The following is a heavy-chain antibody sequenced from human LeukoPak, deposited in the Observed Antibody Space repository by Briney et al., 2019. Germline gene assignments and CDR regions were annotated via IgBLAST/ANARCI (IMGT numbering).Heavy chain of an antibody. J-gene: IGHJ5*02. D-gene: IGHD6-13*01. CDR2: IYYSGST. CDR1: GGSISSYY. CDR3: ARDIGAAAGTFDP. V-gene: IGHV4-59*01. Sequence: SETLSLTCTVSGGSISSYYWSWIRQPPGKGLVWIGYIYYSGSTNYNPSLKSRVTISVDTSKNQFSLKLSSVTAADTAVYYCARDIGAAAGTFDPWGQGTLVTVSS.